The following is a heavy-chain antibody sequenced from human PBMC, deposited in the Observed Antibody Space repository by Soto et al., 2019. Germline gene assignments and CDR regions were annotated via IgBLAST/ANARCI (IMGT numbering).Heavy chain of an antibody. J-gene: IGHJ4*02. CDR1: GFTFSTFS. CDR2: ISSLSTYI. D-gene: IGHD4-4*01. Sequence: DVQLVESGGGLVKPGGSLRLSCAASGFTFSTFSMIWVRQAPGKGLEWVSSISSLSTYIYYTDSVRGRFTISRDNAKNSLYLQMSSLTADDTAVYYCARGGLTVTRNLDYLGQGTLVTVSS. V-gene: IGHV3-21*01. CDR3: ARGGLTVTRNLDY.